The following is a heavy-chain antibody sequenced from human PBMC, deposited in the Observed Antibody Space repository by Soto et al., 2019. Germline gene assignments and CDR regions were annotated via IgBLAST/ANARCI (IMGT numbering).Heavy chain of an antibody. CDR1: GGTFSSYA. CDR3: AREVRRFGESSGYYYYYGMDV. Sequence: QVQLVQSGAEVKKPGSSVKVSCKASGGTFSSYAISWVRQAPGQGLEWMGGIIPIFGTANYAQKFQGRVTITADESTSPAYMELSSLRSEDTAVYYCAREVRRFGESSGYYYYYGMDVWGQGTTVTVSS. CDR2: IIPIFGTA. V-gene: IGHV1-69*01. J-gene: IGHJ6*02. D-gene: IGHD3-10*01.